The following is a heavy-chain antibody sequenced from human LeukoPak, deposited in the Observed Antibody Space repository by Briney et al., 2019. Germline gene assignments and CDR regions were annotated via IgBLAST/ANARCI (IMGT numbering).Heavy chain of an antibody. CDR3: ARDGYYYGSGSYYNVGY. CDR1: GYTFTSYG. V-gene: IGHV1-18*01. Sequence: ASVKVSCMASGYTFTSYGISWVRQAPGQGLEWMGWISAYNGNTNYAQKLQGRVTMTTDTSTSTAYMELRSLRSDDTAVYYCARDGYYYGSGSYYNVGYWGQETLVTVSS. J-gene: IGHJ4*02. D-gene: IGHD3-10*01. CDR2: ISAYNGNT.